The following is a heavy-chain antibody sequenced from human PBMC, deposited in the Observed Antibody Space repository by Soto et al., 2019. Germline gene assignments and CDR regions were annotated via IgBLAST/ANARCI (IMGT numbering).Heavy chain of an antibody. CDR3: TRATFGVCMDL. Sequence: EVQLVESGGGLVQPGGSLRLSCAAFGFTYNSYAMIWVRQVTGKGLEWIASMGGAGATEYSGSVKGRFIISRDHAKISLYLQMDSLRVADTGVYYCTRATFGVCMDLWGHGTPVTVSS. V-gene: IGHV3-13*01. J-gene: IGHJ6*02. D-gene: IGHD3-10*01. CDR1: GFTYNSYA. CDR2: MGGAGAT.